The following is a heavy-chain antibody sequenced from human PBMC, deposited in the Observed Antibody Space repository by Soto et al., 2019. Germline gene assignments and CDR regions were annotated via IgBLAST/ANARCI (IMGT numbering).Heavy chain of an antibody. CDR1: GFSLSTNGVG. J-gene: IGHJ3*02. Sequence: QGTLKESGPTLVKPTQTLTLTCSFSGFSLSTNGVGVGWIRQSPGKALEWLALIYWSGDEHYRPSLKSRLSIIKDTSKNHVVLIMTDMDPVDTATYYCARGLATLPVFAFDIWGQGTMVTVSS. CDR2: IYWSGDE. D-gene: IGHD6-6*01. CDR3: ARGLATLPVFAFDI. V-gene: IGHV2-5*01.